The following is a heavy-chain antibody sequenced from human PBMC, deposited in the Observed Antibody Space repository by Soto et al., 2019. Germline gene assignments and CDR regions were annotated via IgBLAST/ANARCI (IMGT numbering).Heavy chain of an antibody. J-gene: IGHJ6*03. CDR1: GGSFSGYY. CDR2: INHSGST. D-gene: IGHD3-10*01. V-gene: IGHV4-34*01. CDR3: ARGGSDYLITRPVNYYYYYYMDV. Sequence: PSETLSLTCAVYGGSFSGYYWSWIRQPPGKGLEWIGEINHSGSTNYNPSLKSRVTISVDTSKKQFSLKLSSVTAADTAVYYCARGGSDYLITRPVNYYYYYYMDVWGKGTTVTVSS.